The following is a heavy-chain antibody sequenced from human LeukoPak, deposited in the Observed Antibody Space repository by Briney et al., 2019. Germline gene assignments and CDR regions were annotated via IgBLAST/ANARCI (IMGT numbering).Heavy chain of an antibody. D-gene: IGHD2-15*01. V-gene: IGHV4-59*01. CDR2: IYYSGST. CDR3: ARGSGDTPSFDY. CDR1: GGSISSYY. Sequence: PSETLSLTCTVSGGSISSYYWSWIRRPPGTGLEWIGYIYYSGSTNYNPSLKSRVTISVDTSKNQFSLKLSSVTAADTAVYYCARGSGDTPSFDYWGQGTLVTVSS. J-gene: IGHJ4*02.